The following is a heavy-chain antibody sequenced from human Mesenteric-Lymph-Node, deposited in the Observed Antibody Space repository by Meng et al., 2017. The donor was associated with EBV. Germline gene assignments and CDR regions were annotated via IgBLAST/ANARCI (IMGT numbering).Heavy chain of an antibody. D-gene: IGHD1-7*01. CDR2: INHSGNT. CDR1: GGSFSDYY. J-gene: IGHJ5*02. CDR3: ARVMFTDSVKNYFDP. V-gene: IGHV4-34*01. Sequence: VRVRQGGAVTLRPSVSLSLTCSGSGGSFSDYYWSWIRQTPGKGLGWIGDINHSGNTNYNPSLMSRDTFSVDTSKNHFSLSLTSVTAADTAVYYCARVMFTDSVKNYFDPWGQGTLVTVSS.